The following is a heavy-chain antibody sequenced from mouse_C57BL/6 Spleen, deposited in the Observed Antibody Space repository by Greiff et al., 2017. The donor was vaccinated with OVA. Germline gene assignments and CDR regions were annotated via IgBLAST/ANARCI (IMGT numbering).Heavy chain of an antibody. Sequence: VQLQQPGAELVRPGSSVKLSCKASGYTFTSYWMHWVKQRPIQGLEWIGNIDPSDSETHYNQKFKDKATLTVDKSSSTAYMQLSSLTSEDSAVYYCARGDYYGSSSIFAYWGQGTLVTVSA. D-gene: IGHD1-1*01. CDR2: IDPSDSET. V-gene: IGHV1-52*01. CDR3: ARGDYYGSSSIFAY. J-gene: IGHJ3*01. CDR1: GYTFTSYW.